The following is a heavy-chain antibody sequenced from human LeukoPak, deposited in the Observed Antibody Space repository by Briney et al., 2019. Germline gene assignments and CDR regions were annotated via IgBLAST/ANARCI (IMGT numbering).Heavy chain of an antibody. D-gene: IGHD2-2*01. CDR2: IYYSGST. CDR1: GGSISSYY. V-gene: IGHV4-59*12. J-gene: IGHJ4*02. Sequence: SETLSLTCTVSGGSISSYYWSWIRQPPGKGLEWIGYIYYSGSTNYNPSLKSRVTISVDTSKNQFSLKLSSVTAADTAVYYCARDPYCSSTSCLFDYWGQGTLVTVSS. CDR3: ARDPYCSSTSCLFDY.